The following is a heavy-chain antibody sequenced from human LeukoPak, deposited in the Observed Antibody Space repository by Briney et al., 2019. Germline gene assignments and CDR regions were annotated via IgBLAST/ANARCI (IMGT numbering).Heavy chain of an antibody. Sequence: EESLKISCKGSGYRFTSYWIAWVRQMPGKGLEWMGIIYPGDSDTRYSPSFQGQVTISADKSISTAYLQWSSLKASDTAMYYCARQSPLWYFDLWGRGTLVTVSS. CDR3: ARQSPLWYFDL. J-gene: IGHJ2*01. CDR1: GYRFTSYW. CDR2: IYPGDSDT. V-gene: IGHV5-51*01.